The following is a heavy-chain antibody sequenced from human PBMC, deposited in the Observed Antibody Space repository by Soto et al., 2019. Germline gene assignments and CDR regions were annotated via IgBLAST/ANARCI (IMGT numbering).Heavy chain of an antibody. J-gene: IGHJ6*02. CDR2: INAGNGNT. CDR1: GYTFTRCA. Sequence: ASVKVSCKASGYTFTRCAMHWVRQAPGQRLEWMGWINAGNGNTKYSQKFQGRVTITRDTSASTAYMELSSLRSEDTVVYYCASSNIAAAPHGMEVWGQGTTVTVSS. CDR3: ASSNIAAAPHGMEV. V-gene: IGHV1-3*01. D-gene: IGHD6-13*01.